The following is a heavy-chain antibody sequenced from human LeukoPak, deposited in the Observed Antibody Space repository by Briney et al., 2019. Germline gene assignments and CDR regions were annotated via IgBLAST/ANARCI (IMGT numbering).Heavy chain of an antibody. J-gene: IGHJ4*02. CDR2: ISAYNGNI. CDR3: ARKKPGVAATFDY. Sequence: ASVKVSCKASGYTFISYGITWVRQAPGQGLEWLGWISAYNGNIDYAQKLQGRVTLTTDTSTSTAYMEVRSLRSDDTAVYYCARKKPGVAATFDYWGQGTLVTVSS. V-gene: IGHV1-18*01. CDR1: GYTFISYG. D-gene: IGHD3-3*01.